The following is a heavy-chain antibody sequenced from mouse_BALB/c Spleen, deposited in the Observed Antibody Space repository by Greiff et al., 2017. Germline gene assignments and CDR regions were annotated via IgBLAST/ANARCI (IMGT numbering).Heavy chain of an antibody. CDR1: GYTFSSYW. D-gene: IGHD1-1*01. V-gene: IGHV1-9*01. CDR2: ILPGSGST. CDR3: ARDYGSSPYYAMDY. Sequence: VQLQQSGAELMKPGASVKISCKATGYTFSSYWIEWVKQRPGHGLEWIGEILPGSGSTNYNEKFKGKATFTADTSSNTAYMQLSSLTSEDSAVYYCARDYGSSPYYAMDYWGQGTSVTVSS. J-gene: IGHJ4*01.